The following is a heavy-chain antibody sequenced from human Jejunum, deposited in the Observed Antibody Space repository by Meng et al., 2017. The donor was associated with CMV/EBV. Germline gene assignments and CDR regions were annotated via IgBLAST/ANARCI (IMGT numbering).Heavy chain of an antibody. V-gene: IGHV3-7*01. J-gene: IGHJ2*01. CDR3: SSGQGWHFDL. CDR2: IKEEGSEK. D-gene: IGHD6-6*01. Sequence: LSCEASGFTFSRDLMSWVRQAPGKGLEWVAGIKEEGSEKYYLDSVKGRFTISRDNAKNSLFLQMNSLRVEDTAVYYCSSGQGWHFDLWGRGTLVTAPQ. CDR1: GFTFSRDL.